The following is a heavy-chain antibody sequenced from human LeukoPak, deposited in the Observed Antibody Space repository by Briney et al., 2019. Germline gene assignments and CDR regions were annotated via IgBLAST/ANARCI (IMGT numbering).Heavy chain of an antibody. V-gene: IGHV4-59*01. CDR2: IYYSGST. CDR1: GGSISSYY. Sequence: SETLSLTCTVSGGSISSYYWSWIRQPPGKGLEWIGYIYYSGSTNYNPSLKSRVTISVDTSKNQFSLKLSSVTAADTAVYYCARVPVVAAPYYYMDVWGKGTTVTVSS. D-gene: IGHD2-15*01. J-gene: IGHJ6*03. CDR3: ARVPVVAAPYYYMDV.